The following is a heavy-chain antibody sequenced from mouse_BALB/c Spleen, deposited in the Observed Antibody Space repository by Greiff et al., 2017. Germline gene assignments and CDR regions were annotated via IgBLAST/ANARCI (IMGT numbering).Heavy chain of an antibody. CDR3: ARGNRYDSWLAY. CDR1: GFSLTSYG. V-gene: IGHV2-9*02. D-gene: IGHD2-14*01. J-gene: IGHJ3*01. CDR2: IWAGGST. Sequence: QVQLKESGPGLVAPSQSLSITCTVSGFSLTSYGVHWVRQPPGKGLEWLGVIWAGGSTNYNSALMSRLSISKDNSKSQVFLKMNSLQTDDTAMYYCARGNRYDSWLAYWGQGTLVTVSA.